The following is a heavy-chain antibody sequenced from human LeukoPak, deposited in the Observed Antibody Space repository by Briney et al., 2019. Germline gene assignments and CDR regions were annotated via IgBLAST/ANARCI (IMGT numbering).Heavy chain of an antibody. V-gene: IGHV3-30*18. CDR2: ISYDGSNK. CDR3: GKWAYDSSGYYP. J-gene: IGHJ4*02. Sequence: GRSLRLSCAASGFTFSSYGMHWVRQAPGKGLEWVAVISYDGSNKYYADSVKGRFTISRDNSKNTLYLQMNSLRAEDTAVYYCGKWAYDSSGYYPWGQGTLVTVSS. D-gene: IGHD3-22*01. CDR1: GFTFSSYG.